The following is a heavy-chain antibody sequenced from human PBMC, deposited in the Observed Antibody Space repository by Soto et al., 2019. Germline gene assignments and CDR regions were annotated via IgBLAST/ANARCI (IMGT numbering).Heavy chain of an antibody. CDR1: GFTFSSYA. Sequence: EVQLLESGGGLVQPGGSLRLSCAASGFTFSSYAMSWVRQAPGKGLEWVSAISGSGGSTYYADSVKGRFTISRDNSKNTLYLQMNSLRAEATAVYYGAKYSSSWFYYFDYWGQGTLVTVSS. J-gene: IGHJ4*02. CDR2: ISGSGGST. CDR3: AKYSSSWFYYFDY. D-gene: IGHD6-13*01. V-gene: IGHV3-23*01.